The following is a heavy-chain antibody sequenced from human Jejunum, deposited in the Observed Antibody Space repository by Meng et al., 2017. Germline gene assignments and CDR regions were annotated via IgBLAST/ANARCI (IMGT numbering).Heavy chain of an antibody. Sequence: HVQLVQSGAEVKKPGTSVKVSCKSSEHTFSNYYLHWVRQAPGQGLEWMGVSNPNDGGTNYAQNFQGRVTMTRDTSTNTVNMELISLKSEDTAVYYCVREFRGGYFDYWGQGTLVTVSS. D-gene: IGHD3-10*01. CDR2: SNPNDGGT. CDR3: VREFRGGYFDY. CDR1: EHTFSNYY. J-gene: IGHJ4*02. V-gene: IGHV1-46*01.